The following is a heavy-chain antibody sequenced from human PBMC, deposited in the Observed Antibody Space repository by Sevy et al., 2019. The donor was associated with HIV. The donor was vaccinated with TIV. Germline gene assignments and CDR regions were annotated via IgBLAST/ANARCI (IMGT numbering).Heavy chain of an antibody. V-gene: IGHV3-7*01. CDR1: GFTFSSYW. D-gene: IGHD2-2*01. CDR3: ARALVVVPAATLGY. J-gene: IGHJ4*02. CDR2: IKQDGSEK. Sequence: GGSLRPSCAASGFTFSSYWMSWVRQAPGKGLEWVASIKQDGSEKYYVDSVKGRFTISRDNAKNSLYLQMNSLRAEDTAVYYCARALVVVPAATLGYWGQGTLVTVSS.